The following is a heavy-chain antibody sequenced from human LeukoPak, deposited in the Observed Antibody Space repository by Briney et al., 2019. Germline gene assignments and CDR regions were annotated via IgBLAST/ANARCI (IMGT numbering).Heavy chain of an antibody. CDR2: MNPNSGNT. J-gene: IGHJ4*02. CDR1: GYTFSTYG. D-gene: IGHD2-8*01. CDR3: ARSRILYEKLDFDY. V-gene: IGHV1-8*03. Sequence: ASVKVSCKGFGYTFSTYGISWVRQAPGQGLGWMGWMNPNSGNTGYAQKFQGRVTITRNTSISTAYMELSSLRSEDTAVYYCARSRILYEKLDFDYWGQGTLVTVSS.